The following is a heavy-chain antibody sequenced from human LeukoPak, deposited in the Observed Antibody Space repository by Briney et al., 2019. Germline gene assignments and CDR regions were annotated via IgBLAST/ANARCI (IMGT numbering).Heavy chain of an antibody. CDR2: INTNTGNP. D-gene: IGHD3-10*01. CDR1: GYTFTSYA. Sequence: ASVKVSCKASGYTFTSYAMNWVRQAPGQGLEWMGWINTNTGNPTYAQGFTGRFVSSLDTSVSTAYLQISSLKAEDTAVYCCARVRVYYGSGSSYYYYMDVWGKGTTVTVSS. CDR3: ARVRVYYGSGSSYYYYMDV. J-gene: IGHJ6*03. V-gene: IGHV7-4-1*02.